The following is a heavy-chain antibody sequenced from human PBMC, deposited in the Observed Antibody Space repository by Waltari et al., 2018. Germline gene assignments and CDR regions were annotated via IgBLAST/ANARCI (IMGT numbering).Heavy chain of an antibody. D-gene: IGHD3-22*01. V-gene: IGHV4-61*02. CDR3: ARDSYYYDGSGYPAR. Sequence: QAQLQESGPGLVKPSQTLSLSCPVSGGSISSATYYWSWIRQPAGKGLEWIGRIHVNGNTNYNPSLISRVTISVDTARNQFFLTVNSVTAADTAVYYCARDSYYYDGSGYPARWGQGTRVTVSS. J-gene: IGHJ4*02. CDR1: GGSISSATYY. CDR2: IHVNGNT.